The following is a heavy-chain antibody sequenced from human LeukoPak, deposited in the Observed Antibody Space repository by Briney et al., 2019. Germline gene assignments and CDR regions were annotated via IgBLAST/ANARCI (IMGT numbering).Heavy chain of an antibody. CDR2: MNPNSGNT. Sequence: ASVKVSCKASGYTFTSYDIDWVRQATGQGLEWMGWMNPNSGNTGYAQKFQGRVTMTRNTSISTAYMELSSLRSEDTAVYYCARGVVPAADAFDIWGQGTMVTVSS. CDR1: GYTFTSYD. D-gene: IGHD2-2*01. J-gene: IGHJ3*02. CDR3: ARGVVPAADAFDI. V-gene: IGHV1-8*01.